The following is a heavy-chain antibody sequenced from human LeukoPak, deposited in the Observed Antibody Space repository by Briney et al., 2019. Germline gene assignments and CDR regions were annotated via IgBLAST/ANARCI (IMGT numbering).Heavy chain of an antibody. Sequence: PSETLSLTCAVYGGSFSGYYWSWIRQPPGKGLEWIGEINHSGSTNYNPSLKSRVTISVDTSKNQFSLKLSSVTAADTAVYYCARGSLLIIAARVDSPRFDYWGQGTLVTVSS. CDR1: GGSFSGYY. CDR2: INHSGST. CDR3: ARGSLLIIAARVDSPRFDY. J-gene: IGHJ4*02. V-gene: IGHV4-34*01. D-gene: IGHD6-6*01.